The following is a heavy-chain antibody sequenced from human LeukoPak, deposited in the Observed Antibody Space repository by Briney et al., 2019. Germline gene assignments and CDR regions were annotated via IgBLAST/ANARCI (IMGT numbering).Heavy chain of an antibody. D-gene: IGHD3-10*01. CDR1: GFTFNGDS. Sequence: GGSLRLSCAASGFTFNGDSMNWVRRAPGKGLEWVSSINSLGTYIYYADSVRGRFTISRDNAKNSLYLQMNSLRAEDTAVYYCARDLRGFYGSGSSYFDLWGRGTLVTVSS. J-gene: IGHJ2*01. CDR2: INSLGTYI. V-gene: IGHV3-21*01. CDR3: ARDLRGFYGSGSSYFDL.